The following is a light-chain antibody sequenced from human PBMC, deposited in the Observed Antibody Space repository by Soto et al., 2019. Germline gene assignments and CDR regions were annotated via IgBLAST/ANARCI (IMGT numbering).Light chain of an antibody. J-gene: IGLJ1*01. CDR3: AAWDDSLNAYV. CDR2: SDD. CDR1: TSNIGTNT. Sequence: QSVLTQPPSASGTPGQRVTISCSVSTSNIGTNTVSWYQQLSGTALKLLIYSDDQRPSGVPDRFSGSKSGTSASLAISGLQSEAEADYYCAAWDDSLNAYVFGTGTKVTVL. V-gene: IGLV1-44*01.